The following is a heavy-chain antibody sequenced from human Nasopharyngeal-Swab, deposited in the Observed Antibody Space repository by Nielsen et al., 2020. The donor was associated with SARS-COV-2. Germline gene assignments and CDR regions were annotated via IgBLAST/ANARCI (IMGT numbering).Heavy chain of an antibody. V-gene: IGHV1-2*06. Sequence: ASVKVSCKASGYTFTGYYMHWVRQVPGQGLEWMGRINPNSGGTNYAQKFQGRVTMTRDTSISTAYMELSRLRSDDTAVYYCARDLGLELRYYYYGMDVWGQGTTVTVSS. CDR1: GYTFTGYY. J-gene: IGHJ6*02. CDR2: INPNSGGT. CDR3: ARDLGLELRYYYYGMDV. D-gene: IGHD1-7*01.